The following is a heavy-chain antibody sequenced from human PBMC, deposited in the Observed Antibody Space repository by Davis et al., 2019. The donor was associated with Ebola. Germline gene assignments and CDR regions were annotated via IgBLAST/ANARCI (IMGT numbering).Heavy chain of an antibody. D-gene: IGHD3-10*01. V-gene: IGHV3-21*01. CDR1: GFTVSSNY. J-gene: IGHJ4*02. Sequence: PGGSLRLSCAASGFTVSSNYMSWVRQAPGKGLEWVSSISSSSSYIYYADSVKGRFTISRDNAKNSLYLQMNSLRAEDTAVYYCARGLLWFGELASYYFDYWGQGTLVTVSS. CDR2: ISSSSSYI. CDR3: ARGLLWFGELASYYFDY.